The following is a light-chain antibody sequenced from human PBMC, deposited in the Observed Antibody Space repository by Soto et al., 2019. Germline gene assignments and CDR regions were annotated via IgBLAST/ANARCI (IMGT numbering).Light chain of an antibody. Sequence: DVQMTESPSTLSGSVGDRFTITCRASQTISSWLAWYQQKPGKAPKLLIYKASTLKSGVPSRFSGSGSGTEFTLTISSLQPDDFATYFCQQYHNYPRTFGQGTKVDI. V-gene: IGKV1-5*03. CDR3: QQYHNYPRT. CDR1: QTISSW. CDR2: KAS. J-gene: IGKJ1*01.